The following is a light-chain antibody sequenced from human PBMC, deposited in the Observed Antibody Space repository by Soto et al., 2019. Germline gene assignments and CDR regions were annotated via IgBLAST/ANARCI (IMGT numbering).Light chain of an antibody. CDR2: DAS. V-gene: IGKV3-11*01. CDR1: QSVSSY. CDR3: QQRSNWPGT. Sequence: EIVLPQSPATLSLSTGERATLSCRASQSVSSYLAWYQQKPGQAPRLLIYDASNRATGIPARFSGSGSGTDFTLTISSREPEDFAVYYCQQRSNWPGTFGQGTKVEIK. J-gene: IGKJ1*01.